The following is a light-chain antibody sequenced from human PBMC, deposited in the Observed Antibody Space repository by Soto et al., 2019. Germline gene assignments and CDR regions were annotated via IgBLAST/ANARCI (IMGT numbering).Light chain of an antibody. CDR3: SSYTTTFVVV. Sequence: QSALTQPASVSGSPGQSITLSCTGTSSDIGYYNFVSWYQQYPGKAPKVIVSDVSNRPSGVSSRFSGSKSGNTASLTISGLQAEDEADYYCSSYTTTFVVVFGGGTKLTVL. CDR2: DVS. J-gene: IGLJ3*02. CDR1: SSDIGYYNF. V-gene: IGLV2-14*03.